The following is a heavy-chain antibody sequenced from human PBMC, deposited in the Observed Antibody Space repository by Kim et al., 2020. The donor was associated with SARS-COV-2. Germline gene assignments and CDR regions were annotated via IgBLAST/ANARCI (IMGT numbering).Heavy chain of an antibody. V-gene: IGHV3-23*01. J-gene: IGHJ4*02. CDR3: AEYQVVAARGYFDY. Sequence: DSVRGLFTISRDNFKNMLYLQMRSLRAEDTAIYYCAEYQVVAARGYFDYWGQGTLVTVSS. D-gene: IGHD5-12*01.